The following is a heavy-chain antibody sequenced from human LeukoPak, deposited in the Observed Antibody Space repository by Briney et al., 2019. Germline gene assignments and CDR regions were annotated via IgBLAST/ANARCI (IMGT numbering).Heavy chain of an antibody. V-gene: IGHV3-48*01. Sequence: GGSLRLSCAASGFTFSSFSMTWVRQAPGKGLEWISYIHSTSSPIYYADSVKGRFTVSRDSAKNSLYLQMNSLTAEDTAVYYCGRGSSTGSWFNYWGQATLVTVS. J-gene: IGHJ4*02. CDR1: GFTFSSFS. CDR3: GRGSSTGSWFNY. D-gene: IGHD6-13*01. CDR2: IHSTSSPI.